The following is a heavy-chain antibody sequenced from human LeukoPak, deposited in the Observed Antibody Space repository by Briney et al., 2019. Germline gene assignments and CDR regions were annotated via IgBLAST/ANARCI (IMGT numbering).Heavy chain of an antibody. D-gene: IGHD3-3*01. CDR3: ASSNYDFWSGYPSHAFDI. CDR2: IYHSGST. Sequence: PSQTLSLTCTVSGGSISSGGYYWSWIRQPPGKGLEWIGYIYHSGSTYYNPSLKSRVTISVDRSKNQFSLKLSSVTAADTAVYYCASSNYDFWSGYPSHAFDIWGQGTMVTVSS. J-gene: IGHJ3*02. V-gene: IGHV4-30-2*01. CDR1: GGSISSGGYY.